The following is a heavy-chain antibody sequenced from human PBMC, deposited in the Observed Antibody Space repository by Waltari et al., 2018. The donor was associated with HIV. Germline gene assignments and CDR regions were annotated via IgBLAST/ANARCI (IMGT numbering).Heavy chain of an antibody. CDR3: ARESDSSGTDI. J-gene: IGHJ3*02. CDR1: GGSLSSSY. CDR2: IHYSGST. V-gene: IGHV4-59*01. D-gene: IGHD3-22*01. Sequence: QVQLQESGPGLVQPSETLSLTCPVPGGSLSSSYWSWIRQPPGKGLEWIGYIHYSGSTNYNPSLKSRVTISVDTSKNQFSLKLSSVTAADTAVYYCARESDSSGTDIWGQGTMVTVSS.